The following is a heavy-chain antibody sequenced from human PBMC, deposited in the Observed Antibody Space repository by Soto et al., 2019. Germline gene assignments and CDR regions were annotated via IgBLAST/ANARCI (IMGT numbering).Heavy chain of an antibody. Sequence: GGSLRLSCAASGFTFSSYSMNWVRQAPGTGLEWVSSISITSNYIYHVESVKGRFTVSRDNAKNSLYLQMNSLRAEDTAVYYCARDRTANSYYYHGMDVWGQGTTVTVSS. J-gene: IGHJ6*02. CDR2: ISITSNYI. V-gene: IGHV3-21*01. D-gene: IGHD2-21*02. CDR3: ARDRTANSYYYHGMDV. CDR1: GFTFSSYS.